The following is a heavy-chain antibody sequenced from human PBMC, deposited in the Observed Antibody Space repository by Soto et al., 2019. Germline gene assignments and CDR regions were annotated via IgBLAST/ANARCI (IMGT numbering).Heavy chain of an antibody. J-gene: IGHJ6*02. CDR3: ARDVPPLDSTAKSGV. V-gene: IGHV3-30-3*01. CDR2: ISYDGSNK. D-gene: IGHD3-22*01. CDR1: GFTFSSYA. Sequence: QVQLVESGGGVVQPGRSLRLSCAASGFTFSSYAMHWVRQAPGKGLEWVAVISYDGSNKYYADSVKGRFTISRDNSKNAVYQQMNSLRAEDTAVYYCARDVPPLDSTAKSGVWGQGSTVTVCS.